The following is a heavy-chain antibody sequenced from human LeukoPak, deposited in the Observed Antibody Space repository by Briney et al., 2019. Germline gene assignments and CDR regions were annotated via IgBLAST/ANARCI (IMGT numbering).Heavy chain of an antibody. D-gene: IGHD1-1*01. CDR2: IGISSGNT. CDR3: ARDHNYAFDN. CDR1: GFPFSDYS. V-gene: IGHV3-48*04. J-gene: IGHJ4*02. Sequence: PGGPLRLSCTASGFPFSDYSMNWVRQAPGKGLEGISYIGISSGNTKYADAVKGRFTISADTDRNSMYLQMNSLRVEDTAVYYCARDHNYAFDNWGQGTLVSVSS.